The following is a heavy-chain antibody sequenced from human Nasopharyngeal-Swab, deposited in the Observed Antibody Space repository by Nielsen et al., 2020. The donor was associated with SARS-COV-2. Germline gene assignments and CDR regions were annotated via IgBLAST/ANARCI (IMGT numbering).Heavy chain of an antibody. CDR3: ARGISGVVPAPILGVGPYYHYYSMDV. D-gene: IGHD2-2*01. CDR1: GGSFSGYY. J-gene: IGHJ6*03. CDR2: INPSGSP. Sequence: SETLSLTCAVYGGSFSGYYWSWIRQPPGKGLEWIGEINPSGSPNYIPSLKSRVTISVDTSKTQFSLKVTSVTAADTAVYYCARGISGVVPAPILGVGPYYHYYSMDVWGKGTTVTVSS. V-gene: IGHV4-34*01.